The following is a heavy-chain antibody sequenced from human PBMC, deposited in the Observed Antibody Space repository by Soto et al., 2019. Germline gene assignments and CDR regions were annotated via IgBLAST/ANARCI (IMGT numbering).Heavy chain of an antibody. J-gene: IGHJ5*02. V-gene: IGHV4-31*03. D-gene: IGHD1-7*01. CDR1: GGSISSGGYY. CDR3: ARDYWNSWFDP. CDR2: IYYSGST. Sequence: SETLSLTCTVSGGSISSGGYYWSWIRQHPGKGLEWIGYIYYSGSTYYNPSLKSRVTISVDTSKNQFSLKLSSVTAADTAVYYCARDYWNSWFDPWGQGTLVTVSS.